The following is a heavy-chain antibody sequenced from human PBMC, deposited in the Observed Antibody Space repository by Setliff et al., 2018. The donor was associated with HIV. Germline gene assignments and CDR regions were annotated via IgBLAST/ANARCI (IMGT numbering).Heavy chain of an antibody. CDR2: INSDGRST. D-gene: IGHD3-10*01. J-gene: IGHJ4*01. CDR1: GFTFSSYW. Sequence: PGGSLRLSCATSGFTFSSYWMHWVRQAPGKGLQWIARINSDGRSTDYAESVKGRFTISKDTARNTRYLQMNTVTAEDTAVYYCTTPRVSGSSGWYFDYWGHGTLVTVSS. CDR3: TTPRVSGSSGWYFDY. V-gene: IGHV3-74*01.